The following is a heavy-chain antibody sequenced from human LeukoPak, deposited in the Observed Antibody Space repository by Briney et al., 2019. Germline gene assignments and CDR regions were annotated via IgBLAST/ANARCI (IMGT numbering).Heavy chain of an antibody. Sequence: GRSLRLSCAASGFTFSSYGMHWVRQAPGKGLEGVAGICNDGSNKYYADSVKGRFTISRDNSKNTLYLQINRLTAEGTAVYYCSRDKSPYYDILSGYYDYWGQGTLVTVSS. V-gene: IGHV3-33*01. J-gene: IGHJ4*02. CDR1: GFTFSSYG. CDR3: SRDKSPYYDILSGYYDY. D-gene: IGHD3-9*01. CDR2: ICNDGSNK.